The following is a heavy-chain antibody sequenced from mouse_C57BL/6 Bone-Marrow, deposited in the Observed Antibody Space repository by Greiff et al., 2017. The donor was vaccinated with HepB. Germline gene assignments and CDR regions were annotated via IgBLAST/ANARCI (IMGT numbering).Heavy chain of an antibody. J-gene: IGHJ4*01. CDR1: GYTFTSYW. CDR3: AGSSYGYYAMDY. Sequence: QVQLQQSGAELVKPGASVKMSCKASGYTFTSYWITWVKQRPGQGLEWIGDIYPGSGSTNYNEKFKSKATPTVDTSSSTAYMQLSSLTSEDSAVYYCAGSSYGYYAMDYWGQGTSVTVSS. V-gene: IGHV1-55*01. CDR2: IYPGSGST. D-gene: IGHD1-1*01.